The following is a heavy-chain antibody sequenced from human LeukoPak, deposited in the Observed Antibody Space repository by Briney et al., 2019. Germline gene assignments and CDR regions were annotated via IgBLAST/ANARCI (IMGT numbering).Heavy chain of an antibody. CDR2: IYHSGST. CDR3: ARGRRDGYNLEYFDK. V-gene: IGHV4-38-2*02. D-gene: IGHD5-24*01. Sequence: SETLSLTCTVSGYSISSGYYWGWIRQPPGKGLEWIGNIYHSGSTYYNPSLKSLGTISVDTSKNHFSLKLRSVPAADTAVYYCARGRRDGYNLEYFDKWGQGTLVTVSS. J-gene: IGHJ4*02. CDR1: GYSISSGYY.